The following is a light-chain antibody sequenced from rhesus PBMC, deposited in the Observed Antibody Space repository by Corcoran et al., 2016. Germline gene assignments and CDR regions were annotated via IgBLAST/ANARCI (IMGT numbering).Light chain of an antibody. Sequence: DIVMTQTPLSLPVTPGEPASISCRSSQSLLHSNGNTYLYWYLQKPGQSPQLLIYLVSNRASGVPERVRCSGSGTDFTLKISRVEAEDVGVYYCMQVIQLPYSFGQGTKVEIK. CDR1: QSLLHSNGNTY. V-gene: IGKV2-91*01. CDR3: MQVIQLPYS. J-gene: IGKJ2*01. CDR2: LVS.